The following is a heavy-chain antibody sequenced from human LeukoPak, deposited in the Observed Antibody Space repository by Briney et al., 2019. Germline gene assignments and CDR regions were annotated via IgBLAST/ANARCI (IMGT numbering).Heavy chain of an antibody. J-gene: IGHJ5*02. D-gene: IGHD2-21*01. CDR1: GGSISSGTYY. Sequence: SETLSLTCTVSGGSISSGTYYWSWIRQPAGKGLEWIGRFYTSGSTNYNPSLKSRVTISVDTSKNQFSLKLTSVTAADTAVYYCARGHIGPWGQGTLVTVSS. CDR3: ARGHIGP. V-gene: IGHV4-61*02. CDR2: FYTSGST.